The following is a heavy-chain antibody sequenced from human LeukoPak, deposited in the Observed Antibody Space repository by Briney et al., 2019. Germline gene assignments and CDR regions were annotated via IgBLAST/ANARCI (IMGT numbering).Heavy chain of an antibody. CDR1: GYSFTSYW. D-gene: IGHD3-3*01. CDR2: IYPGDSDT. Sequence: GESLKISCKGSGYSFTSYWIGWVRQMPGKGLEWMGIIYPGDSDTRYSPSFQGQVTMSADKSNSTAYLQWSSLKASDTAMYYCASGPSLWSGYYHYWGQGTLVTVSS. J-gene: IGHJ4*02. V-gene: IGHV5-51*01. CDR3: ASGPSLWSGYYHY.